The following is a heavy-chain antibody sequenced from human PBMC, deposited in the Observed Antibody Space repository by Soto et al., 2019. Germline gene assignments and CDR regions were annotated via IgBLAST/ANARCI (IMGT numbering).Heavy chain of an antibody. V-gene: IGHV3-23*01. J-gene: IGHJ4*02. D-gene: IGHD1-7*01. CDR1: GFTFSTYA. Sequence: GGSLRLSCAASGFTFSTYALSWVRQAQGKGPEWVSAISANGQGIYYADSVRGRFTISRDNSKNTIFLHMDSLRAEDTAVYYCAKDRNYPRDQFHYWGQGTLVTVSS. CDR2: ISANGQGI. CDR3: AKDRNYPRDQFHY.